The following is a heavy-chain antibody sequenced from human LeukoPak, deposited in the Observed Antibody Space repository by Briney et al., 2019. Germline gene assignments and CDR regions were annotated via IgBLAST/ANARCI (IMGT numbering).Heavy chain of an antibody. CDR3: AMQFSGIHYYVDY. V-gene: IGHV5-51*01. D-gene: IGHD5-12*01. J-gene: IGHJ4*02. CDR2: IYPGDSDT. CDR1: GYSFTNYW. Sequence: GESLKISCKGSGYSFTNYWIGWVRQMPGKGLEWIGIIYPGDSDTRYSPSFQGQVTISADKSISTAYLQWSSLKASDTAMYYCAMQFSGIHYYVDYWGQGTLVTVSS.